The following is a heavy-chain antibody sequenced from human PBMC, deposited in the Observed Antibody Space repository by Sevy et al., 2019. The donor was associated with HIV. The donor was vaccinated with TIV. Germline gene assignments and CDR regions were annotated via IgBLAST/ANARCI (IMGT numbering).Heavy chain of an antibody. CDR3: ARGDIVVVPAAPHGYYGMDV. D-gene: IGHD2-2*01. J-gene: IGHJ6*02. V-gene: IGHV1-18*01. CDR1: GYTFTSYG. Sequence: ASVKVSCKASGYTFTSYGISWVRQAPGQGLEWMGWISAYNGNTNYAQKLQGRVTMTTDTSTSTAYMELRSLRSDDTAVYYCARGDIVVVPAAPHGYYGMDVWCQGTTVTVSS. CDR2: ISAYNGNT.